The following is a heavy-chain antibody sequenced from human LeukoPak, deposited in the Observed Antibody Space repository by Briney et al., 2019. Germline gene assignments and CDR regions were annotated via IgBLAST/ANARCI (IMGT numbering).Heavy chain of an antibody. CDR3: AGHHPRNTVDF. D-gene: IGHD2/OR15-2a*01. J-gene: IGHJ4*02. V-gene: IGHV4-59*08. CDR1: GGSISSYY. Sequence: SETLSLTCTVSGGSISSYYWSWIRQPPGKGLEWIAYISDIGSINYNPSLKSRVTIPLDTSKSQFSLKLSSVTAADTAVYYCAGHHPRNTVDFWGQGTLVTVSS. CDR2: ISDIGSI.